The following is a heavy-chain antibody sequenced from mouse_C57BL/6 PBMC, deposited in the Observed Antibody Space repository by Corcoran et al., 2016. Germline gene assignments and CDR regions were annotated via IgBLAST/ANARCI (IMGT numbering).Heavy chain of an antibody. CDR3: ARSYDGSSWGYFDY. Sequence: EVQLQQSGPELMKPGASVKISCKASGYTFTDYYMNWVKQSHGKSLEWIGDINPNNGGTSYNQKFKGKATLTVDKSSSTAYMELRSLTSEDSAVYYCARSYDGSSWGYFDYWGQGTTLTVSS. J-gene: IGHJ2*01. D-gene: IGHD1-1*01. CDR2: INPNNGGT. V-gene: IGHV1-26*01. CDR1: GYTFTDYY.